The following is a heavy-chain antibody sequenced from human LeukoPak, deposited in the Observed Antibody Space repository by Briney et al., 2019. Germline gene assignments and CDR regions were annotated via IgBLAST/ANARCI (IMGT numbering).Heavy chain of an antibody. CDR2: ISYDGSNK. D-gene: IGHD3-22*01. Sequence: PGRSLRLSCAASGFTFSSYGMHWVRQAPGKGLEWVAVISYDGSNKYYADSVKGRFTISRDNSKNTLYLQMNSLRAEDTAVYYCAKELDYYDSTWFLFRPFDYWGQGTLVTVSS. CDR1: GFTFSSYG. J-gene: IGHJ4*02. CDR3: AKELDYYDSTWFLFRPFDY. V-gene: IGHV3-30*18.